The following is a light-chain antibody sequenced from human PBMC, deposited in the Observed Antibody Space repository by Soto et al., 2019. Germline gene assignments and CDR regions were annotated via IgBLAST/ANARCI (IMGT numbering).Light chain of an antibody. Sequence: QSALTQPASVSGSPGQSITISCTGTSSDVGAYNYVCWYQQHPGKAPKLMMYDVTNRPSGVSDRFSGSKSGNTASLTISGLQAEDEANYYCGSYTTSNTLVFGGGTKLTVL. CDR1: SSDVGAYNY. V-gene: IGLV2-14*03. J-gene: IGLJ2*01. CDR3: GSYTTSNTLV. CDR2: DVT.